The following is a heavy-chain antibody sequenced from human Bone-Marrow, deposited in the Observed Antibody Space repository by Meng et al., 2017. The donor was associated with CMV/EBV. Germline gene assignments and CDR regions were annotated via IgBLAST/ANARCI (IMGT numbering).Heavy chain of an antibody. D-gene: IGHD1-14*01. Sequence: GESLKISCAASGFTFSSYSMNWVRQAPGKGLEWVSSISSSSSYIYYADSVKGRFTISRDNAKNSLYLQMNSLRAEDTAVYYCARDLDPEAFGYYYGMDVWGQGTTVTGYS. V-gene: IGHV3-21*01. J-gene: IGHJ6*01. CDR2: ISSSSSYI. CDR1: GFTFSSYS. CDR3: ARDLDPEAFGYYYGMDV.